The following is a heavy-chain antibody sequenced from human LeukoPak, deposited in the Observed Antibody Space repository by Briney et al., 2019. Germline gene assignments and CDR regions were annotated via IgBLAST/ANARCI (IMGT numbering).Heavy chain of an antibody. CDR3: ARDGYSSSSFTPFDY. Sequence: GASVKVSCKASGYTFTSYGISWVRQAPGQGLEWMGGIIPIFGTANYAQKFQGRVTITADESTSTAYMELSSLRSEDTAVYYCARDGYSSSSFTPFDYWGQGTLVTVSS. V-gene: IGHV1-69*13. J-gene: IGHJ4*02. CDR1: GYTFTSYG. D-gene: IGHD6-6*01. CDR2: IIPIFGTA.